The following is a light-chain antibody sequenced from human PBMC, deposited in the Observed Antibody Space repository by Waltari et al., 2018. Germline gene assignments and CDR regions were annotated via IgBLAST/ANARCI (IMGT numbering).Light chain of an antibody. CDR2: DDN. J-gene: IGLJ2*01. Sequence: QSVLTQPPSVSAAPGQKVTIPCSGSNSNLGNNYVSWYPHVPGTTPKPPIYDDNKRPSGIPDRFSGSKSGTSATLGITGLQTGDEADYYCGTWDSSLSVVLFGGGTKLTVL. V-gene: IGLV1-51*01. CDR1: NSNLGNNY. CDR3: GTWDSSLSVVL.